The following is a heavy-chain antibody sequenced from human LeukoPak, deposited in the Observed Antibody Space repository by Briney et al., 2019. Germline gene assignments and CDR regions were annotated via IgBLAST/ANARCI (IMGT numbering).Heavy chain of an antibody. Sequence: SETLSLTCTVSGGSIASYYWSWIRQPPGKGLEWIGYMYYSGNSYYNPSLKSRVTISVDTSKNQFSLKLSSMTAADTAVYYCASYSNSWYYFDYWGQGTLVTVSS. CDR3: ASYSNSWYYFDY. CDR2: MYYSGNS. J-gene: IGHJ4*02. V-gene: IGHV4-59*01. CDR1: GGSIASYY. D-gene: IGHD6-13*01.